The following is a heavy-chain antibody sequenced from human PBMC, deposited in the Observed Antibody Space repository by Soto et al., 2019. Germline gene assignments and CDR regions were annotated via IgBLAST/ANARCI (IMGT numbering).Heavy chain of an antibody. Sequence: SETLSLTCTVSVGSISSYYWSWIRQPPGKGLEWIGYIYYSGSTNYNPSLKSRVTISVDTSKNQFSLKLSSVTAADTAVYYCARQYDFWSGYYSGWFDPWGQGTLVTVSS. V-gene: IGHV4-59*01. CDR3: ARQYDFWSGYYSGWFDP. D-gene: IGHD3-3*01. CDR2: IYYSGST. J-gene: IGHJ5*02. CDR1: VGSISSYY.